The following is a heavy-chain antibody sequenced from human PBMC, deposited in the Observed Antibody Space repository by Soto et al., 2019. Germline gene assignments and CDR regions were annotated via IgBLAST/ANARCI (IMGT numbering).Heavy chain of an antibody. D-gene: IGHD2-2*01. CDR3: ALLVPAADGMDWFDP. CDR2: IYWDDDK. V-gene: IGHV2-5*02. Sequence: QITLKESGPTLVKPTQTLTLTCTFSGVSLSTSGVGVGWIRQPPGKALVWLALIYWDDDKRYSPSLKSRLTTTKDTSKNQVVLTMTNMDPVDTATYYCALLVPAADGMDWFDPWGQGTLVTVS. CDR1: GVSLSTSGVG. J-gene: IGHJ5*02.